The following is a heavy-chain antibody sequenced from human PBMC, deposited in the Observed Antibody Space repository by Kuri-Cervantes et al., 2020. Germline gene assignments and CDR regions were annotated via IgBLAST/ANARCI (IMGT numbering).Heavy chain of an antibody. J-gene: IGHJ6*02. Sequence: ASVKVSCKASGYTFTSYAMHWVRQAPGQRLEWMGWINAGNGNTKYSQKFQGRVTITRDTSASTAYMELSRLRSDDTAVYYCARAQGGIFFPYYGMDVWGQGTLVTVSS. D-gene: IGHD3-9*01. V-gene: IGHV1-3*01. CDR3: ARAQGGIFFPYYGMDV. CDR1: GYTFTSYA. CDR2: INAGNGNT.